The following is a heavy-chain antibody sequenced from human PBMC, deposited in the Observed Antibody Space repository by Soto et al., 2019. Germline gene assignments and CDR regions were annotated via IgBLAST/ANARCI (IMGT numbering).Heavy chain of an antibody. V-gene: IGHV4-61*01. CDR1: GGSFKSGSYP. J-gene: IGHJ4*02. CDR3: ASDFAYFDS. D-gene: IGHD3-3*01. CDR2: VYHTGRT. Sequence: SETLSLTGTVSGGSFKSGSYPWSWIRQPPGKGLEWIGYVYHTGRTSYNPSLKSRVSISMDTSKNQFSLNLDSVTAADTAVYFCASDFAYFDSWGQGTLVTVSS.